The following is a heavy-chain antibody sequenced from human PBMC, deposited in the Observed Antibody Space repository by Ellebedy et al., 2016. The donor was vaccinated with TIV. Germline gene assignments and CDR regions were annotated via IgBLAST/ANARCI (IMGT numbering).Heavy chain of an antibody. D-gene: IGHD3-16*01. CDR2: INSCGRT. CDR3: ASRGETWRAFDP. Sequence: GESLKISCAASGVNVIFNNMTWDRQAPGKGLGCVSIINSCGRTCLADSVKGRFTISRDNPKKMLYLQMNSLRADDTAVYYCASRGETWRAFDPWGQGTLVTVSS. CDR1: GVNVIFNN. V-gene: IGHV3-53*01. J-gene: IGHJ5*02.